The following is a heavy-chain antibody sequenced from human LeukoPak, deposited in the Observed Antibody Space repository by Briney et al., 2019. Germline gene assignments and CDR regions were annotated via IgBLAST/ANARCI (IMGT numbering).Heavy chain of an antibody. Sequence: PSETLSLTCTVSGGSVSSGSYYWSWIRQPPGKGLEWIGYIYYSGSTNYNPCLKSRVTISVDTSKNQFSLKLSSVTAADTAVYYCARGRYSSGWYPRDWGQGTLVTVSS. CDR1: GGSVSSGSYY. CDR2: IYYSGST. D-gene: IGHD6-19*01. V-gene: IGHV4-61*01. J-gene: IGHJ4*02. CDR3: ARGRYSSGWYPRD.